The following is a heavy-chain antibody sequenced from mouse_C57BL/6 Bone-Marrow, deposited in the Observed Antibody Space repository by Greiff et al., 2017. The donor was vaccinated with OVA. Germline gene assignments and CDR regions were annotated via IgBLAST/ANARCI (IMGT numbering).Heavy chain of an antibody. D-gene: IGHD4-1*01. CDR2: INPNNGGT. CDR1: GYTFTDYY. CDR3: ARPNSSYYAMDY. J-gene: IGHJ4*01. V-gene: IGHV1-26*01. Sequence: VQLQQSGPELVKPGASVKISCKASGYTFTDYYMNWVKQSHGKSLEWIGDINPNNGGTSYNQKFKGKATLTVDKSSSTAYMELRSLTSEDSAVYYCARPNSSYYAMDYWGQGTSVTVSS.